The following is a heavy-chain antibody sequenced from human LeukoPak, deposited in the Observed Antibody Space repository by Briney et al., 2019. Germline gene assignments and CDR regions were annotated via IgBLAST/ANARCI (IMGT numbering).Heavy chain of an antibody. CDR3: AREDGLFDS. CDR2: IFHTGDT. J-gene: IGHJ5*01. D-gene: IGHD5-24*01. CDR1: GYSISSYYY. Sequence: SETLSLTCAVSGYSISSYYYWAWIRQPTGKGLEWIGNIFHTGDTNYNPSLMSRLTLSVDSSNNQFSLRLTSVTAADTAVYYCAREDGLFDSSGQGTLVTVSS. V-gene: IGHV4-38-2*02.